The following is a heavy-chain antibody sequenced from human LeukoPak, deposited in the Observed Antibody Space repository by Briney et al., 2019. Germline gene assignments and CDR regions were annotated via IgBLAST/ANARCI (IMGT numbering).Heavy chain of an antibody. CDR1: GGSIGRSSSY. Sequence: PSETLSFTCSVSGGSIGRSSSYWDWIRQSPGRELEWIGSISYTGHTYYNPSLKSRLTMSVDTSKNQFSLRLSSVLAADTALYYCARLDYSDHGAPNWFDTWDQGTLVIVSS. CDR3: ARLDYSDHGAPNWFDT. J-gene: IGHJ5*02. D-gene: IGHD4-17*01. CDR2: ISYTGHT. V-gene: IGHV4-39*01.